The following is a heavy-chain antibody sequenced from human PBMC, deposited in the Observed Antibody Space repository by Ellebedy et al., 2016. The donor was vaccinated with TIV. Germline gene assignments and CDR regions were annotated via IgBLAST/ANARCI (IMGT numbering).Heavy chain of an antibody. V-gene: IGHV4-34*01. D-gene: IGHD3/OR15-3a*01. CDR1: GGSFSGYY. Sequence: GSLRLSCAVYGGSFSGYYWSWIRQPPGKGLEWIGEINHSGSTNYNPSLKSRVTISVDTSKNHISLQLNSVTPEDTAMYYCAGRGTAGTGFTYWGQGTLVTVSS. CDR3: AGRGTAGTGFTY. J-gene: IGHJ4*02. CDR2: INHSGST.